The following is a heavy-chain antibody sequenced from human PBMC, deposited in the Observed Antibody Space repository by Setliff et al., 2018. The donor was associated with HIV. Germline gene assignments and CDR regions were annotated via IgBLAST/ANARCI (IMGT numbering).Heavy chain of an antibody. CDR2: MNPNSGAT. D-gene: IGHD3-10*01. Sequence: GASVKVSCKASGHTFNNYDINWMRRATGQGLEWMGWMNPNSGATGYAQKFQGRVTMTRDTSISTAYMELSSLTSKDTAVYYCASGKGVRGVIITGGLDVWGKGTTVTVSS. CDR1: GHTFNNYD. CDR3: ASGKGVRGVIITGGLDV. J-gene: IGHJ6*04. V-gene: IGHV1-8*01.